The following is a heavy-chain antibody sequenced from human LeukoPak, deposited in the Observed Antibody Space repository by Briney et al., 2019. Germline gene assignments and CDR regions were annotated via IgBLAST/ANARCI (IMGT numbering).Heavy chain of an antibody. D-gene: IGHD2-8*01. CDR2: IYSGGTT. Sequence: PGGSLRLSCEASGFTVSSNHMTWVRQAPGKGLEWVSIIYSGGTTYYTDSVKGRFTISRDYSQNTLYLQMNTLRAEDTAVYYCARTRGLTRLLMAGAIDYWGQGTLVTVSS. CDR1: GFTVSSNH. J-gene: IGHJ4*02. V-gene: IGHV3-66*01. CDR3: ARTRGLTRLLMAGAIDY.